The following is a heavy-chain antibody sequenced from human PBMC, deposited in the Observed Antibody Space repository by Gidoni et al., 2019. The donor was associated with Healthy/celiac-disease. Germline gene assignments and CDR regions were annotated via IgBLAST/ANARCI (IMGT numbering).Heavy chain of an antibody. CDR3: ARDPIDYDFWSGYYSLGDAFDI. CDR2: ISRSSSYI. V-gene: IGHV3-21*01. D-gene: IGHD3-3*01. CDR1: GFTFSSYS. Sequence: EVQLVESGGGLVKPGGSLRLSCAASGFTFSSYSLNCVRQAPGKGLEWVSSISRSSSYIYYADSVKGRFTISRDNAKNSLYLQMNSLRAEDTAVYYCARDPIDYDFWSGYYSLGDAFDIWGQGTMVTVSS. J-gene: IGHJ3*02.